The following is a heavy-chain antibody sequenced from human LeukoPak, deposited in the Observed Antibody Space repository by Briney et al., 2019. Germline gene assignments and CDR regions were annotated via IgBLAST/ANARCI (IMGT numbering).Heavy chain of an antibody. CDR2: VTWNSGII. V-gene: IGHV3-9*01. CDR1: GFTFDDYA. D-gene: IGHD3/OR15-3a*01. Sequence: PGRSLRLSCAASGFTFDDYAMHWVRHAPGKGLEWVSGVTWNSGIIVYADSVKGRFTVSRDNARNSLFLEMTSLRGGDTALYYCAKGKRSGLVYSAIDHWGQGTLVSVSS. CDR3: AKGKRSGLVYSAIDH. J-gene: IGHJ4*02.